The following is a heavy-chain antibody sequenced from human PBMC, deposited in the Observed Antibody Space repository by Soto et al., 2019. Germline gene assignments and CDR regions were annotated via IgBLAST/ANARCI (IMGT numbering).Heavy chain of an antibody. Sequence: GGSLRLSCAASGFNFSKFDMHWVRQAPGKELEWVAVISFDGNRRYYPDSVKGRFTISRDNSQNALYLQMNSLRAEDTAVYFCARERAVPAVIGHYYYGMDVWGQGTTVTVSS. J-gene: IGHJ6*02. V-gene: IGHV3-30-3*01. CDR3: ARERAVPAVIGHYYYGMDV. CDR1: GFNFSKFD. CDR2: ISFDGNRR. D-gene: IGHD2-2*02.